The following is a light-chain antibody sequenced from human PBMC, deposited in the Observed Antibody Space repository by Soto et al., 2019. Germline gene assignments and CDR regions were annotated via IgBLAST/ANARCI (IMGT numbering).Light chain of an antibody. V-gene: IGLV1-40*01. CDR2: GNS. CDR1: SSNIGAGYD. J-gene: IGLJ2*01. CDR3: QSYDSSPHVV. Sequence: QSVLTQPPSVSGAPGPRVTISCTGSSSNIGAGYDVHWYQQLPGTAPKLLIYGNSNRPSGVPDRFSGSKSGTSASLAITGLQAEDEADYYCQSYDSSPHVVFGGGTTLTVL.